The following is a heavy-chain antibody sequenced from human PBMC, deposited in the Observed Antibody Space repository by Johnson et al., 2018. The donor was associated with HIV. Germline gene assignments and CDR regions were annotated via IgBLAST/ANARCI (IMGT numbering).Heavy chain of an antibody. CDR2: ILYDGSNK. CDR3: ARDRGAGSSGAFDI. J-gene: IGHJ3*02. CDR1: GFTFSNYG. Sequence: QVQLVESGGGVVQPGRSLRLSCAASGFTFSNYGMHWVRQSPGRGLEWVAVILYDGSNKYYADSVKGRFTISRDNSKNTLYLQMNSLRAEDTAVYYCARDRGAGSSGAFDIWGQGTMVTVSS. D-gene: IGHD6-6*01. V-gene: IGHV3-30*03.